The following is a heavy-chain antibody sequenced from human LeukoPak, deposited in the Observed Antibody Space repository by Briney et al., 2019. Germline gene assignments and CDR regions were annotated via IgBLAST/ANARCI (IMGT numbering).Heavy chain of an antibody. Sequence: SETLSLTCAVYGGSFSGYYWSWIRQPPGKGLEWIGEINHSGSTNYNPSLKSRVTISVDTSKNQFSLKLSSVTAADTAVYYCARDRGAAAGTRVLFVYWGQGTLVTVSS. CDR1: GGSFSGYY. J-gene: IGHJ4*02. D-gene: IGHD6-13*01. V-gene: IGHV4-34*01. CDR3: ARDRGAAAGTRVLFVY. CDR2: INHSGST.